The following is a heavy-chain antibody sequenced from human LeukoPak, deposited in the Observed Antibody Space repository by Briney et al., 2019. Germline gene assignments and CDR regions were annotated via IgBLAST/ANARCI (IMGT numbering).Heavy chain of an antibody. J-gene: IGHJ4*02. CDR3: ARDGPRWGSGYYSGGFWFDY. CDR1: GFTFNNYN. D-gene: IGHD3-22*01. V-gene: IGHV3-21*01. Sequence: GGSLRLSCAASGFTFNNYNMNWLRQAPGKALEWVSSITSSGTYIFYADSVKGRFTISRDNAKNSLYLQMNSLGPEDTAVYYCARDGPRWGSGYYSGGFWFDYWGQGTLVTVSS. CDR2: ITSSGTYI.